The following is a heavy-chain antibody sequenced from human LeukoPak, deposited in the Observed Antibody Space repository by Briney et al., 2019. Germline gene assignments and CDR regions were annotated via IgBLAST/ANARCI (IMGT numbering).Heavy chain of an antibody. J-gene: IGHJ5*02. Sequence: GGSLRLSCTASGFTFSSFTMHWVRQAPGNGLEWVAVISFDGNNKYFADSVKGRFTISRDNSKNTLDLQMNSLRAEDTAVYYCARSATVFQNWFDPWGQGALVTVSS. D-gene: IGHD3-9*01. CDR2: ISFDGNNK. CDR1: GFTFSSFT. V-gene: IGHV3-30-3*01. CDR3: ARSATVFQNWFDP.